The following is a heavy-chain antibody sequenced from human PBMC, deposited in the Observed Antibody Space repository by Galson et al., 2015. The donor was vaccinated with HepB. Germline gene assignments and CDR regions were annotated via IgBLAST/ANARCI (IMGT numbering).Heavy chain of an antibody. Sequence: SLRLSCAASGFTFSSYGMHWVRQAPGKGLEWVAVISYDGSNKYYADSVKGRFTISRDNSKNTLYLQMNSLRAEDTAVYYCAKDFGRQQLVLNYFDYWGQGTLVIVSS. V-gene: IGHV3-30*18. CDR3: AKDFGRQQLVLNYFDY. D-gene: IGHD6-13*01. CDR2: ISYDGSNK. J-gene: IGHJ4*02. CDR1: GFTFSSYG.